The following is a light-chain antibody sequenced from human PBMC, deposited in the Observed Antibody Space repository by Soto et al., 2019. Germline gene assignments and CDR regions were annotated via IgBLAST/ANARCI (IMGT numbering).Light chain of an antibody. V-gene: IGLV2-14*01. CDR3: SSYATSTTMV. J-gene: IGLJ2*01. CDR2: EVS. Sequence: QSALTQPASVSGSLGQSITISCTGTSSDVGGYNYVSWYQQHPGKAPKLMIYEVSNRPSGGSNRFSGSKSGNTASLTISGLQAEDEADFYCSSYATSTTMVFGGGTKLTVL. CDR1: SSDVGGYNY.